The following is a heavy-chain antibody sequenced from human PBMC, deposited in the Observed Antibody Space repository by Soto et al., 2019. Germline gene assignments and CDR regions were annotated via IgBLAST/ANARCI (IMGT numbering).Heavy chain of an antibody. CDR2: IYSGGST. CDR1: GFTVSSNY. V-gene: IGHV3-66*01. CDR3: SSEYSSSLYYYYYYYMDV. Sequence: EVQLVESGGGLVQPGGSLRLSCAAYGFTVSSNYMSWVRQAPGKGLEWVSVIYSGGSTYYADSVKGRFTISRDNSKNTLYRQMNSLGAEDTAVYYCSSEYSSSLYYYYYYYMDVWGKGTTVTVSS. J-gene: IGHJ6*03. D-gene: IGHD6-6*01.